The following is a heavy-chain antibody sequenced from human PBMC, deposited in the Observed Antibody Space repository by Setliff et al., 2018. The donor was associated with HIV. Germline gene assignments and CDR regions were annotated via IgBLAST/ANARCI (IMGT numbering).Heavy chain of an antibody. J-gene: IGHJ4*02. Sequence: GGSLRLSCAASGFTFSSYAMSWVRQAPGRGLEWVSASSGSGGSTYYADSVKGRFTISRDNSKNTLYLQMNSLRAEDTAVYYCARGGPDFWSGYIDYWGQGTLVTVSS. CDR3: ARGGPDFWSGYIDY. CDR1: GFTFSSYA. V-gene: IGHV3-23*01. D-gene: IGHD3-3*01. CDR2: SSGSGGST.